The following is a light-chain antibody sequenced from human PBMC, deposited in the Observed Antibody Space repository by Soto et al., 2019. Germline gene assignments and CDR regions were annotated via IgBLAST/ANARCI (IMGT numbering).Light chain of an antibody. CDR3: QHYNNRPLT. CDR2: AAS. J-gene: IGKJ4*01. CDR1: QGISNY. Sequence: DIQLTQSPSFLSASVGDSVTITCRASQGISNYLAWYQQKPGKAPELLIFAASTLQSGVPSRFSGSGSGTEFSLTIRSLQPEDFAVYYCQHYNNRPLTFGGGTKVEIK. V-gene: IGKV1-9*01.